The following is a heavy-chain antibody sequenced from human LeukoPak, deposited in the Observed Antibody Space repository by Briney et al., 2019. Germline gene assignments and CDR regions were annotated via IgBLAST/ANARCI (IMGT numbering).Heavy chain of an antibody. V-gene: IGHV3-23*01. Sequence: GGSLRLSCAASGFTFSSYGMSWVRQAPGKGLEWVSAIGGRDGSTYYADSVKGRFTISRDNSKNTLYVQMNSPRAEDTAVYYCAKGHYYGSGSLDYWGQGTLVTVSS. D-gene: IGHD3-10*01. CDR3: AKGHYYGSGSLDY. CDR2: IGGRDGST. CDR1: GFTFSSYG. J-gene: IGHJ4*02.